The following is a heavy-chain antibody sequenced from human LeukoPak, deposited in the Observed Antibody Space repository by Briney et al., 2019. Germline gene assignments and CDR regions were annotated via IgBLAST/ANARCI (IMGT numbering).Heavy chain of an antibody. D-gene: IGHD3-16*01. Sequence: SQTLSLTCTVSGGSISSGGYYWSWIRQHPRTGLEWIGYIYYSGSTYYNPSLKSRVTISVDTSKNQFSLKLSSVTAADTAVYYCARITLQGIMIRDYYGMDVWGKGTTVTVSS. CDR2: IYYSGST. J-gene: IGHJ6*04. CDR1: GGSISSGGYY. CDR3: ARITLQGIMIRDYYGMDV. V-gene: IGHV4-31*03.